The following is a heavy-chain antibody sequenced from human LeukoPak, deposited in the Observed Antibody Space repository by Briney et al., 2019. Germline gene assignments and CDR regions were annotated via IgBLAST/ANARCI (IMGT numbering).Heavy chain of an antibody. CDR1: GYTFTSYD. CDR3: ARAGYSSSWYLLDY. CDR2: MNPNSGNT. D-gene: IGHD6-13*01. Sequence: ASVKVSCKASGYTFTSYDINWVRQATGQGLEWMGWMNPNSGNTGYAQKFQGRVTITRNTSISTAYMELSSLRSEDTAVYYCARAGYSSSWYLLDYWGQGTLVTVSS. V-gene: IGHV1-8*03. J-gene: IGHJ4*02.